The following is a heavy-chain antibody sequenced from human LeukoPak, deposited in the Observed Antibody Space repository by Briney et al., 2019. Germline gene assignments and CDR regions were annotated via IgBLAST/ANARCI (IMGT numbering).Heavy chain of an antibody. Sequence: ASVKVSCKASGYTFTGYYMHWVRQAPGQGLEWMGWINPNSGGTNYAQKFQGRVTTTRDTSISTAYMELSRLRSDDTAVYYCARADIVVVPAAISANFDYWGQGTLVTVSS. D-gene: IGHD2-2*01. CDR2: INPNSGGT. J-gene: IGHJ4*02. CDR1: GYTFTGYY. V-gene: IGHV1-2*02. CDR3: ARADIVVVPAAISANFDY.